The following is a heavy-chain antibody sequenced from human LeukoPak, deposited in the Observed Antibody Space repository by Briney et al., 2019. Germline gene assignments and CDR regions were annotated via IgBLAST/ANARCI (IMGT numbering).Heavy chain of an antibody. CDR3: TRDLMDYDVSTGLHHYYMDV. D-gene: IGHD3-9*01. Sequence: GGSLRLSCVASGFTFSSYWMHWVRQDPRKGLVWVSRINGDGGNINYADSVRGRFTISRDNAKNTLYLQMNTLRVEDTAVYYCTRDLMDYDVSTGLHHYYMDVWGQGTTVTASS. V-gene: IGHV3-74*01. J-gene: IGHJ6*02. CDR2: INGDGGNI. CDR1: GFTFSSYW.